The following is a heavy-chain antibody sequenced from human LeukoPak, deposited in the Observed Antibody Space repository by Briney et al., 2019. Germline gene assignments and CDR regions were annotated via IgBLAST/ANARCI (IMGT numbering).Heavy chain of an antibody. CDR1: GFTFSNAW. V-gene: IGHV3-15*01. CDR3: TTFLSPYYYYGMDV. J-gene: IGHJ6*02. CDR2: IKSKTDGGTT. Sequence: GSLRLSCAASGFTFSNAWMSWVRQAPGKGLEWVGRIKSKTDGGTTDYAAPVKGRFTISRDDSKNTLYLQMNSLKIEDTAVYYCTTFLSPYYYYGMDVWGQGTTVTVSS.